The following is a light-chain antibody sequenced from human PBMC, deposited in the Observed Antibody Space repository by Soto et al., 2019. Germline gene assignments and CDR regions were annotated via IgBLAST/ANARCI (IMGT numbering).Light chain of an antibody. J-gene: IGKJ3*01. CDR3: QHRYGFT. CDR1: HSADTY. CDR2: DAS. Sequence: EIVLTQSPATLSLSPGERTTLSCRASHSADTYLAWYQHKPGQAPRLLIHDASIRATGVPARFSGSGSGTDFTLTISSLAPEDFAVYYCQHRYGFTFGPGTKVDIK. V-gene: IGKV3-11*01.